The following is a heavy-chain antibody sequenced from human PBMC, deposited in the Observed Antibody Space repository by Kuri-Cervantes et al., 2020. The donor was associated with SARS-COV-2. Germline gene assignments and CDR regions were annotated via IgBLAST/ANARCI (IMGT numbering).Heavy chain of an antibody. V-gene: IGHV4-30-4*01. D-gene: IGHD3-16*02. J-gene: IGHJ3*02. CDR2: IYYSGST. Sequence: SETLSLTCTVSGGSISSGDYYWSWIRQPPGKGLEWIGYIYYSGSTYYNPSPKSRVTISVDTSKNQFSLKLSSVTAADTAVYYCARDPYYDYVWGSYRLGGAFDIWGQGTMVTVSS. CDR1: GGSISSGDYY. CDR3: ARDPYYDYVWGSYRLGGAFDI.